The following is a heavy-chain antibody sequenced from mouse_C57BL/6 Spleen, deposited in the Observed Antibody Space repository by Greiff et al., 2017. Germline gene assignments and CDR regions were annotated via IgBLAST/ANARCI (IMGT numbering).Heavy chain of an antibody. D-gene: IGHD4-1*01. CDR2: VDPETGGT. Sequence: QVQLQQSGAELVRPGASVTLSCKASGYTFTDYEMHWVKQTPVHGLEWIGAVDPETGGTAYNQKFKGKAILTADKSSSTAYMELRSLTSEDSAVYYWTRSGTGTSDYWGQGTTLTVSS. V-gene: IGHV1-15*01. CDR3: TRSGTGTSDY. J-gene: IGHJ2*01. CDR1: GYTFTDYE.